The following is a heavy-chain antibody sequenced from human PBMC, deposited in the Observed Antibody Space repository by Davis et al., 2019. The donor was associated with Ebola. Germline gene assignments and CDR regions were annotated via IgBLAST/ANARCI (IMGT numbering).Heavy chain of an antibody. D-gene: IGHD3-22*01. V-gene: IGHV3-7*01. CDR2: IKQDGSEK. J-gene: IGHJ6*02. Sequence: ESLKISCAASGFTFSSYWMSWVRQAPGKGLEWVANIKQDGSEKYYVDSVKGRFTISRDNSKNTLYLQMNSLRAEDTAVYYCARTPGYYYDSSGYYYRAYYYYGMDVWGQGTTVTVSS. CDR1: GFTFSSYW. CDR3: ARTPGYYYDSSGYYYRAYYYYGMDV.